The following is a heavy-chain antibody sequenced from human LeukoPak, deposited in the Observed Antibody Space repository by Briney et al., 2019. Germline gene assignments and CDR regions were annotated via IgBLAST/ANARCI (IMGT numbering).Heavy chain of an antibody. D-gene: IGHD2-2*01. CDR1: GVPFKHYS. CDR3: AFQPTSSCTSAPDF. CDR2: ISASGRSK. J-gene: IGHJ4*02. Sequence: GGPLTLSCAPSGVPFKHYSLNGAPQFPGKGRECISCISASGRSKYKAPSVKGRFTISRDNATLFLHMDTLRSADTARYYCAFQPTSSCTSAPDFWGQGNPVTVSS. V-gene: IGHV3-48*01.